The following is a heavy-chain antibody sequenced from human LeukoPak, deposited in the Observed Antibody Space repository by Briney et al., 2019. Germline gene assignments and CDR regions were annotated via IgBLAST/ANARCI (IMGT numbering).Heavy chain of an antibody. V-gene: IGHV4-59*01. D-gene: IGHD3-10*01. CDR2: IYYSGST. Sequence: SSETLSLTCTVSGGSISSYYWSWIRQPPGKGLEWIGYIYYSGSTNYNPSLRSRVTISVDTSKNQFSLKLSSVTAADTVVYYCARLLVGTLYYFDYWGQGSLVTVSS. CDR3: ARLLVGTLYYFDY. CDR1: GGSISSYY. J-gene: IGHJ4*02.